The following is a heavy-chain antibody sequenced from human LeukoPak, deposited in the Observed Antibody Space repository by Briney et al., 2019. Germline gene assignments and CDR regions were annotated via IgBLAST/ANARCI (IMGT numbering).Heavy chain of an antibody. CDR2: ISYDGSYE. J-gene: IGHJ4*02. V-gene: IGHV3-30*18. CDR3: AKERSGRHFDY. D-gene: IGHD2-15*01. CDR1: GFTFSSFG. Sequence: GGSLRLSCAASGFTFSSFGMHWVRQAPGKGLEWVAVISYDGSYEYYADSVKGRFTISRDSSKSTLYLQMNSLRAEDTAVYYCAKERSGRHFDYWGQGTLVTVSS.